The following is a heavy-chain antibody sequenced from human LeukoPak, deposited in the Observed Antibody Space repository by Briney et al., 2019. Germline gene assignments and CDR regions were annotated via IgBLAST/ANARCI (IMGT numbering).Heavy chain of an antibody. CDR1: GSTFSSYT. J-gene: IGHJ4*02. D-gene: IGHD2-2*01. CDR3: VRAHGTYAPLGY. CDR2: ISSSSSYT. V-gene: IGHV3-21*01. Sequence: MAGGSLRLSCAGSGSTFSSYTMSWVRQAPGKGLEWISSISSSSSYTYYADPAKGRFTISRDNTKRSLVLQMNSLRAEDTAVYYCVRAHGTYAPLGYWGQGILVTVSS.